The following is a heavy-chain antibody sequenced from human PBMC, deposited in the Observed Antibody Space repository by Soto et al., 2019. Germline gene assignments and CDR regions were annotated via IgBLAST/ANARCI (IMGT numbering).Heavy chain of an antibody. Sequence: SVKVSCKASGGTFSSYAISWVRQAPGQGLEWMGGIIPIFGTANYAQKFQGRVTMTEDTSTDTAYMELSSLRSEDTAVYYCATFRSEGVVVVTGVFDIWGHGTMVTVS. V-gene: IGHV1-69*06. CDR3: ATFRSEGVVVVTGVFDI. CDR1: GGTFSSYA. D-gene: IGHD3-22*01. J-gene: IGHJ3*02. CDR2: IIPIFGTA.